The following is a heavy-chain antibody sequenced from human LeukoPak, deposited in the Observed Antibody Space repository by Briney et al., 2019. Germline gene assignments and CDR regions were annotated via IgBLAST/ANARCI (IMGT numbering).Heavy chain of an antibody. V-gene: IGHV1-2*02. CDR1: GYTFAAHY. CDR3: ARDNSVEDTAWWFDP. Sequence: ASVKVSCKTSGYTFAAHYIHWVRQAPGQGLEWMGWIDPQSGDTHYSQKFHGRVTMTRDMSTSTDYMELSSLRSEDTAVYYCARDNSVEDTAWWFDPWGQGTLVTVSS. D-gene: IGHD4-23*01. CDR2: IDPQSGDT. J-gene: IGHJ5*02.